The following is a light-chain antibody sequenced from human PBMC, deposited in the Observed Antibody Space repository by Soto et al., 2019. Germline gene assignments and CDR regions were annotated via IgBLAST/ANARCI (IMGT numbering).Light chain of an antibody. V-gene: IGKV3-20*01. CDR1: ESVSSSY. CDR3: QNYGSSRT. Sequence: EIVLTQSPGTLSLSAGERATLSCSASESVSSSYLAWYQQKPGQAPRLLIYDASSRATGIPDRFSGSGSGTDFTLTISRLEPEDFTVYYCQNYGSSRTFGQGTKVEIK. CDR2: DAS. J-gene: IGKJ1*01.